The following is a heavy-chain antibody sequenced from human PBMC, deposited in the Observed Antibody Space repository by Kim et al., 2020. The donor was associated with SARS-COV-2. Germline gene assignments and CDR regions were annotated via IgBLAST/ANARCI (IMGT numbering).Heavy chain of an antibody. D-gene: IGHD3-16*01. CDR3: VREGLSL. V-gene: IGHV3-74*01. CDR1: GFTLSTNW. CDR2: INSDGRII. J-gene: IGHJ4*02. Sequence: GGSLRLSCAASGFTLSTNWMHWVRQAPGQGLLWVSGINSDGRIIRYVESVKGRFTISRDNGKNMLYLQMNSLRVEDTAVYYCVREGLSLWGQGTLVTVSS.